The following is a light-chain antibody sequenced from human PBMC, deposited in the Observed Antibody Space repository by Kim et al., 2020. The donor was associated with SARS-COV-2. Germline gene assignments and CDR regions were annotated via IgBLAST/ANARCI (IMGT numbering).Light chain of an antibody. J-gene: IGLJ2*01. Sequence: GTPGQTASITCSGDKLGDKYACWYQQKPGQSPVLVIYQDSKRPSGIPERFSGSNSGNTATLTISGTQAMDEADYYCQAWDSSNVVFGGGTQLTVL. CDR2: QDS. CDR3: QAWDSSNVV. CDR1: KLGDKY. V-gene: IGLV3-1*01.